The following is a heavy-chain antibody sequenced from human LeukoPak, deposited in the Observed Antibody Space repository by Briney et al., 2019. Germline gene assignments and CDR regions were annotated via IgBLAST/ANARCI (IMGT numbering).Heavy chain of an antibody. CDR3: ARSSMIRGVVITRHY. CDR1: GFTFTSSG. Sequence: ASVKVSCKASGFTFTSSGITWVRQAPGQGLEWMGWINAYNGDPKYALKFQGRISMTTDKSTSTAYMELRSLRSDDTAVYYCARSSMIRGVVITRHYWGQGTLVTVSP. D-gene: IGHD3-10*01. J-gene: IGHJ4*02. CDR2: INAYNGDP. V-gene: IGHV1-18*04.